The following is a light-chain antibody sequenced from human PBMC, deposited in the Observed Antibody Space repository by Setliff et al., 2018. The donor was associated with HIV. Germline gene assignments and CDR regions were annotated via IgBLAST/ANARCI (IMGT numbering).Light chain of an antibody. CDR1: SSDVGNYNL. Sequence: ALTQPASVSRSPGQSITLSCTGSSSDVGNYNLVSWYQHHPGTAPKLVIYEVTKRPSGVSNRFSGSKSGNTASLTISGLQAEDEADYYCCSYARSSTYVFGTGTKVTVL. CDR3: CSYARSSTYV. V-gene: IGLV2-23*02. CDR2: EVT. J-gene: IGLJ1*01.